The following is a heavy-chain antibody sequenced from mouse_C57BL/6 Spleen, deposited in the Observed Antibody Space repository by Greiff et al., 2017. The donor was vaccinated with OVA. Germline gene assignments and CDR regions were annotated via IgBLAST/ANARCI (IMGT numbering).Heavy chain of an antibody. CDR1: GYTFTSYW. D-gene: IGHD2-4*01. V-gene: IGHV1-5*01. J-gene: IGHJ4*01. CDR3: TRSLYDYDEGGYAMDY. Sequence: DVQLQESGTVLARPGASVKMSCKTSGYTFTSYWMHWVKQRPGQGLEWIGAIYPGNSDTSYNQKFKGKAKLTAVTSASTAYMELSSLTNEDSAVYYCTRSLYDYDEGGYAMDYWGQGTSVTVSS. CDR2: IYPGNSDT.